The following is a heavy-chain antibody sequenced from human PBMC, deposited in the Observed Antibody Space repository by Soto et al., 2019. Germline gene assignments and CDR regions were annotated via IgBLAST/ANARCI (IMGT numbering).Heavy chain of an antibody. CDR3: GKNWEI. D-gene: IGHD1-26*01. CDR1: GGSITNINYY. Sequence: QLQLQESGPRLVMPSETLSLTCTVSGGSITNINYYWGWIRQPPGKGMEWIGSTHYSGITYYNPSLKSRVPISTDTSKNHFSLTLTSVTAADTAVYDCGKNWEIGGQGTRVTVSS. V-gene: IGHV4-39*02. CDR2: THYSGIT. J-gene: IGHJ4*02.